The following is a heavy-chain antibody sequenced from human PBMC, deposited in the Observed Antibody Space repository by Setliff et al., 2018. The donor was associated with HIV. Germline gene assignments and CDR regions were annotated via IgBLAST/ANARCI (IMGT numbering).Heavy chain of an antibody. CDR1: GGSISSGGYY. Sequence: SETLSLTCAVSGGSISSGGYYWSWIRQHPGKGLEWIGYIYYSGGTYYNPSLKSRVTISVDTSKNQFSLKLSSVTAADTAVYYCARVPTNPDFYYYYMDVWGKGTTVTVSS. CDR2: IYYSGGT. CDR3: ARVPTNPDFYYYYMDV. V-gene: IGHV4-31*11. J-gene: IGHJ6*03.